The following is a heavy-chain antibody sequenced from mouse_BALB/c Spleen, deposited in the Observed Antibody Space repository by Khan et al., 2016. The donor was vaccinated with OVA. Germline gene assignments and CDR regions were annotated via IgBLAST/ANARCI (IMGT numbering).Heavy chain of an antibody. CDR3: AREASSWDFSFPY. CDR1: GYTFTNYV. CDR2: INPYNAGT. J-gene: IGHJ3*01. Sequence: EVQLQESGPELVEPRASVKMSCKASGYTFTNYVMHWVKQKPGQGLEWIGYINPYNAGTRYNEKFKGKATLTSDISSTTAYMELSSLTSEDSAVYYCAREASSWDFSFPYWGQGTLVTVSA. D-gene: IGHD4-1*01. V-gene: IGHV1S136*01.